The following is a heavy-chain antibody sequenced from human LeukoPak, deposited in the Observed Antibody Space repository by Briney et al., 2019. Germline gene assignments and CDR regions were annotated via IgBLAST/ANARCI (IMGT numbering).Heavy chain of an antibody. CDR2: IKQDGSET. J-gene: IGHJ4*02. V-gene: IGHV3-7*01. Sequence: GGSLRLSCAAFEFTFSYYWMSWVRQAPGKGLEWVANIKQDGSETYYVDSVKGRFIVSRDNARDSLYLQMNGLRADDTAVYYCARDSGDTVTPSRPYFDYWGQGTLVTFSS. CDR3: ARDSGDTVTPSRPYFDY. CDR1: EFTFSYYW. D-gene: IGHD4-11*01.